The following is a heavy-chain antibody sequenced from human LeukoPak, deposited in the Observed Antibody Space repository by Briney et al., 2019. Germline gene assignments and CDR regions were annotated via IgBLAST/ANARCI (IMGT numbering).Heavy chain of an antibody. D-gene: IGHD3-16*02. CDR2: TSGSGGKT. CDR3: AKLYYDYVWGSYRYYFSDY. J-gene: IGHJ4*02. V-gene: IGHV3-23*01. CDR1: GFSFSSYA. Sequence: PGGSLRLPCAASGFSFSSYAMSWVRQAPGKGLEWVSGTSGSGGKTYYADPVKGRFTISRDNSKNMLYLQVNSLRAEDTAVYYCAKLYYDYVWGSYRYYFSDYWGQGTLVTVSS.